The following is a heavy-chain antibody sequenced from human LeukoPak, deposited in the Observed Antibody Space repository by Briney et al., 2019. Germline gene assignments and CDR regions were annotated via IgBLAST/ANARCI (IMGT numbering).Heavy chain of an antibody. J-gene: IGHJ4*02. CDR3: AKGSGVLDY. V-gene: IGHV3-9*01. D-gene: IGHD3-10*01. CDR1: GFIFDDYA. Sequence: PGRSLRLSCAASGFIFDDYAMHWVRQAPGKGLEWVSSISWNSGSIGYADSVKGRFTISRDNAKSSLYLQMNSLRAEDTALYYCAKGSGVLDYWGQGTLVTVSS. CDR2: ISWNSGSI.